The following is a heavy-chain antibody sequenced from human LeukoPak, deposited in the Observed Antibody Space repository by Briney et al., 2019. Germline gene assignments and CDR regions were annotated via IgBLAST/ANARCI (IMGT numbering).Heavy chain of an antibody. D-gene: IGHD3-10*01. CDR3: ARDFGSYYYYMDV. CDR1: GYTFTGYY. V-gene: IGHV1-2*02. CDR2: INPNSGGT. J-gene: IGHJ6*03. Sequence: ASVKVSCKASGYTFTGYYMHWVRQAPGQGLEWMGWINPNSGGTNYAQKFQGRVTMTRDTSISTAYMELSRLRSDDTAVYYCARDFGSYYYYMDVWGKGTTVTVSS.